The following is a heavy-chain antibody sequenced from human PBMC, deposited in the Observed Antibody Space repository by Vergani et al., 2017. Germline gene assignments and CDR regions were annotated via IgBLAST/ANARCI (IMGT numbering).Heavy chain of an antibody. CDR2: IYSTGST. CDR1: GDSISSGVYY. Sequence: QVQLQESGPGLVKPSQTLSLTCSVSGDSISSGVYYGNWIRQHTGKGLEWIGYIYSTGSTHHNPSLRRRINMSVATTKNQFSLKLNSATAADTAMYYGATMEGYDEGDTFRIGSFDSWGQGSLVTVSS. CDR3: ATMEGYDEGDTFRIGSFDS. D-gene: IGHD3-22*01. V-gene: IGHV4-31*03. J-gene: IGHJ4*02.